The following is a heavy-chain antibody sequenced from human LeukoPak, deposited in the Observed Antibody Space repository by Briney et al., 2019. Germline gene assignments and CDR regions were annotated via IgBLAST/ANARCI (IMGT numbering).Heavy chain of an antibody. Sequence: GGSLRLSCAASGFTFSSYAMHWVRQAPGKGLEWVAVISYDGSNKYYADSVKGRFTISRDNSKNTLYLQMNSLRAEDTAVYYCAGDTIAARRGRIDYWGQGTLVTVSS. D-gene: IGHD6-6*01. CDR1: GFTFSSYA. V-gene: IGHV3-30-3*01. CDR3: AGDTIAARRGRIDY. CDR2: ISYDGSNK. J-gene: IGHJ4*02.